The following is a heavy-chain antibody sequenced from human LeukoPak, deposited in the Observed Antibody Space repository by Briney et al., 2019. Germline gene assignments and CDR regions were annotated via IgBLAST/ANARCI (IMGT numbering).Heavy chain of an antibody. CDR2: IYSGGST. CDR3: ARPSSWRNWFDP. D-gene: IGHD3-3*01. V-gene: IGHV3-66*04. Sequence: GGSLRLSCAASGFTVSSNYMSWVRQAPGKGLEWVSVIYSGGSTYYADSVKGRFTISRDNSKNTLYLQMNSLRAEDTAVYYCARPSSWRNWFDPWGQGTLVTVSS. J-gene: IGHJ5*02. CDR1: GFTVSSNY.